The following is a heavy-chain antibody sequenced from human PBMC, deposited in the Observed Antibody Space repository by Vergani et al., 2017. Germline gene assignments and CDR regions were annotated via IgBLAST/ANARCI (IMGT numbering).Heavy chain of an antibody. V-gene: IGHV3-53*04. J-gene: IGHJ6*04. CDR1: GFTVSSNY. Sequence: EVQLVESGGGLVQPGGSLRLSCAASGFTVSSNYMSWVRQAPGKGLEWVSVIYSGGSTYYADSVKGRFTISRHNSKNTLYLQMNSLRAEDTAVYYCARDSSRWYLASDVWGKGTTVTVSS. CDR2: IYSGGST. CDR3: ARDSSRWYLASDV. D-gene: IGHD6-13*01.